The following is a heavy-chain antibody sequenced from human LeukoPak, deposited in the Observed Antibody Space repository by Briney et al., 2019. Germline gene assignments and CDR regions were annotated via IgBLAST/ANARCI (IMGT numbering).Heavy chain of an antibody. J-gene: IGHJ4*02. CDR1: GFTFSSYA. CDR2: ISDSGST. D-gene: IGHD6-19*01. CDR3: AKKAAVAGFDY. Sequence: GGSLRLSCAASGFTFSSYAVNWVRQAPGKGLEWVSAISDSGSTYYADSVKGRFTISRDNSKNTLYLQMNSLRTEDTAVYYCAKKAAVAGFDYWGQGTLVTVSS. V-gene: IGHV3-23*01.